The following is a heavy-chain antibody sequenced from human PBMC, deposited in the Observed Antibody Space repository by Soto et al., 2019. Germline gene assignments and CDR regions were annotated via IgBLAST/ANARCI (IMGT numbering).Heavy chain of an antibody. CDR3: ARDRIQLWREQWLARFDP. Sequence: GASVKVSCKASGYTFTSYAMHWVRQAPGQRLEWMGWINAGNGNTKYSQKFQGRVTITRDTSASTAYMELSSLRSEDTAVYYCARDRIQLWREQWLARFDPWGQEPWSPSPQ. CDR2: INAGNGNT. J-gene: IGHJ5*02. D-gene: IGHD5-18*01. CDR1: GYTFTSYA. V-gene: IGHV1-3*01.